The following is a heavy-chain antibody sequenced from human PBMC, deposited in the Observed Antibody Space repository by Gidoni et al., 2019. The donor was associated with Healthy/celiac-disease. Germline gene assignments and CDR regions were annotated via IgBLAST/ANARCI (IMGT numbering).Heavy chain of an antibody. Sequence: VQLVESGGGLVQPGGSVRLSGAASGFTVSSNYMSWVRQVPGKGLEWVSVMYSGGSTYYADSVKGRFTISRDNSKNTLYLQMNSLRAEDTAVYYCASLSGSQGHWGQGTLVTVSS. CDR2: MYSGGST. CDR1: GFTVSSNY. CDR3: ASLSGSQGH. V-gene: IGHV3-66*01. J-gene: IGHJ4*02. D-gene: IGHD1-26*01.